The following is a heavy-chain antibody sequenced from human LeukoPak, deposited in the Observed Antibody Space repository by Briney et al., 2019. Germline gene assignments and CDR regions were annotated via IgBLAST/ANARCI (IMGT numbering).Heavy chain of an antibody. CDR1: GGSISSHY. D-gene: IGHD5-18*01. V-gene: IGHV4-59*11. CDR2: LYGSGST. CDR3: ATIKRGDIFGYFDF. J-gene: IGHJ4*02. Sequence: PSETLSLTCTVSGGSISSHYWGWIRQPPGKGLEWIGYLYGSGSTKANPSLESRVTLSADTSKNQFSLRLSSVTAADTAVYYCATIKRGDIFGYFDFWGQGILVAVSS.